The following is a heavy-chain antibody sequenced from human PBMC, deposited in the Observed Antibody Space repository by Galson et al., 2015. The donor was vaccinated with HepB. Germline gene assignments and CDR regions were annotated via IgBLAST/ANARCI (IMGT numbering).Heavy chain of an antibody. CDR1: GFSFSSYG. D-gene: IGHD6-25*01. Sequence: SLRLSCAASGFSFSSYGMHWVRQAPGKGPEWVAVISYDGSNKYYGDSVKGRFTISRDNFKNTLYLQMNSLRAEDTAVYYCAKDISDLDYFDYWGQGTLVTVSS. J-gene: IGHJ4*02. CDR3: AKDISDLDYFDY. V-gene: IGHV3-30*18. CDR2: ISYDGSNK.